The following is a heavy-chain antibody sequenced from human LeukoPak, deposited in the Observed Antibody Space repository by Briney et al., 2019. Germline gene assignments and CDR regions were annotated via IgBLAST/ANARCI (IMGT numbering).Heavy chain of an antibody. CDR1: GYTFTSYY. CDR3: ARDLMPDYYDSSGYPGY. CDR2: INPSGGST. J-gene: IGHJ4*02. D-gene: IGHD3-22*01. Sequence: GASVKVSCKASGYTFTSYYMHWVRQAPGQGLEWMGIINPSGGSTSYAQKFQGRVTMTRDTSTSTVYMELSSLRSEDTAVCYCARDLMPDYYDSSGYPGYWGQGTLVTVSS. V-gene: IGHV1-46*01.